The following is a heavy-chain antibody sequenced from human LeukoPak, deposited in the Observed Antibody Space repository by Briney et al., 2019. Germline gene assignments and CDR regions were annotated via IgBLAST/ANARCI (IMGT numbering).Heavy chain of an antibody. Sequence: ASVTVSCTASGYTFTGYYMHWVRQAPGQGLEWMGWINPNSGGTNYAQKFQGWVTMTRDTSISTAYMELSRLRSDDTAVYYCAADAVGATSPEIFDYWGQGTLVTVSS. D-gene: IGHD1-26*01. J-gene: IGHJ4*02. CDR3: AADAVGATSPEIFDY. CDR2: INPNSGGT. CDR1: GYTFTGYY. V-gene: IGHV1-2*04.